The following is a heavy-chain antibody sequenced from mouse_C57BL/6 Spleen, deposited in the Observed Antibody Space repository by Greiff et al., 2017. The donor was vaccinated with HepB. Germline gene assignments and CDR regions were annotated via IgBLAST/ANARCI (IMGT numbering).Heavy chain of an antibody. CDR1: GYTFTSYW. D-gene: IGHD2-12*01. V-gene: IGHV1-64*01. CDR2: IHPNSGST. CDR3: AREGGDDGVDY. Sequence: VQLQQSGAELARPGASVKLSCKASGYTFTSYWMHWVKQRPGQGLEWIGMIHPNSGSTNYNEKFKSKATLTVDKSSSTAYMQLSSLTSEDSAVYYCAREGGDDGVDYWGQGTTLTVSS. J-gene: IGHJ2*01.